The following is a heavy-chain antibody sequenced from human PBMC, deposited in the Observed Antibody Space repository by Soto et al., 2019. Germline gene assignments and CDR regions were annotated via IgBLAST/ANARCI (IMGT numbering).Heavy chain of an antibody. Sequence: GGYLRLSWAASEVTLSSYAMRWVRQLPGKRMEWVSAISGSGGRTYYEDSVQGRFTISRDNYKNELYLQRNSPRAEDTAVYYCSNARIGYHARYFVYCDQGIL. V-gene: IGHV3-23*01. CDR3: SNARIGYHARYFVY. CDR1: EVTLSSYA. J-gene: IGHJ4*02. CDR2: ISGSGGRT. D-gene: IGHD2-15*01.